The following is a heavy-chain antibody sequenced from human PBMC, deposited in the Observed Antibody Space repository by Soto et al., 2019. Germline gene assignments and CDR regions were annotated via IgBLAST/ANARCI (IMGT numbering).Heavy chain of an antibody. CDR1: GGSISNSDYS. D-gene: IGHD3-10*01. CDR2: IYYSGST. V-gene: IGHV4-39*07. CDR3: ARVGELPVCVDH. Sequence: PSETLSLTCTVSGGSISNSDYSWGWIRQPPGKGLEWIGNIYYSGSTYYNPSLESRVIISVDMSKNQLSLKLSSVTAADTAVYYCARVGELPVCVDHWGRGTLVTVSS. J-gene: IGHJ4*02.